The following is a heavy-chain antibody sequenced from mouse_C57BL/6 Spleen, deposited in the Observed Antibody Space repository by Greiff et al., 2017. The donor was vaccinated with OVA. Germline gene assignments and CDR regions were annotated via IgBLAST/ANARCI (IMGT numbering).Heavy chain of an antibody. CDR3: ARVRGYFDV. V-gene: IGHV3-6*01. CDR2: ISYDGSN. Sequence: DVKLVESGPGLVKPSQSLSLTCSVTGYSITSGYYWNWIRQFPGNKLEWMGYISYDGSNNYNPSLKNRISITRDTSKNQFFLKLNSVTTEDTATYYCARVRGYFDVWGTGTTVTVSS. D-gene: IGHD1-1*01. J-gene: IGHJ1*03. CDR1: GYSITSGYY.